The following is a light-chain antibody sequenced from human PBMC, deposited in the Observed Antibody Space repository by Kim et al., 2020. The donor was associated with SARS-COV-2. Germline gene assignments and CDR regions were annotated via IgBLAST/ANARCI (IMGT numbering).Light chain of an antibody. CDR1: QSINRY. CDR3: QSYNDFST. J-gene: IGKJ1*01. Sequence: SASVGDRVTITCRASQSINRYLAWYQQKPGRAPRLLMNKASSLKTGVPSRFSGSGSGTEFTLTISSLQPEDFAVYYCQSYNDFSTFGQGTKVDIK. CDR2: KAS. V-gene: IGKV1-5*03.